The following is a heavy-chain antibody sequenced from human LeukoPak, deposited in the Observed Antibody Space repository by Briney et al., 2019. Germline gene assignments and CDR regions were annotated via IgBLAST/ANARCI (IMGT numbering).Heavy chain of an antibody. D-gene: IGHD3-22*01. Sequence: GSLRLSCAASGFTFSSYAMHWVRQAPGKGLEWVAVISYDGSNKYYADSVKGRFTISRDNSKNTLYLQMNSLRAEDTAVYYCARAAPPYYYDSSGYYYGPGRDAFDIWGQGTMVTVSS. CDR2: ISYDGSNK. J-gene: IGHJ3*02. V-gene: IGHV3-30-3*01. CDR3: ARAAPPYYYDSSGYYYGPGRDAFDI. CDR1: GFTFSSYA.